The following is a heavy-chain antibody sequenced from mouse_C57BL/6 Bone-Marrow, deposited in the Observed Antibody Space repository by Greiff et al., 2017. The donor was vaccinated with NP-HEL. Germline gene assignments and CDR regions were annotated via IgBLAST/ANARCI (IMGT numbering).Heavy chain of an antibody. J-gene: IGHJ4*01. CDR1: GYTFTSYW. Sequence: VQLQQPGAELVKPGASVKLSCKASGYTFTSYWMQWVKQRPGQGLEWIGEIDPSDSYTNYNQKFKGKATLTVDTSSSTVYMQLSSVTSEESAVYYCARYSNYVMDYWGQGTSVTVSS. CDR3: ARYSNYVMDY. V-gene: IGHV1-50*01. CDR2: IDPSDSYT. D-gene: IGHD2-5*01.